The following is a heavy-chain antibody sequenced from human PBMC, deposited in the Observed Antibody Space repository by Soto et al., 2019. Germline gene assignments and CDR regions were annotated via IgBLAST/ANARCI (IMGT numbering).Heavy chain of an antibody. D-gene: IGHD5-18*01. J-gene: IGHJ2*01. CDR3: ARDPLWGTAMVLWYFDL. V-gene: IGHV3-23*01. CDR2: ISGSGGTT. Sequence: GGSLRLSCAASGFTFSNYAMTWVRQTPGKGLEWVSEISGSGGTTYSADSVKGRFTISRDNSKNTLYLQMNSLRAEDTAVYYCARDPLWGTAMVLWYFDLWGRGTLVTVSS. CDR1: GFTFSNYA.